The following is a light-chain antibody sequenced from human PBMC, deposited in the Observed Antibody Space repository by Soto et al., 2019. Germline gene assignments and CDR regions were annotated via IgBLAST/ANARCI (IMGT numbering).Light chain of an antibody. J-gene: IGLJ1*01. CDR3: CSFARISTSYV. Sequence: QSALTQPASVSGSPGQSITISCTGTSSDIGSSNLVSWYQQHPGKAPKLIIYEGSRRPSGVSGRFSGSKSGSTASLTISGLQCEDEADYYCCSFARISTSYVFGTGTKVTVL. V-gene: IGLV2-23*01. CDR1: SSDIGSSNL. CDR2: EGS.